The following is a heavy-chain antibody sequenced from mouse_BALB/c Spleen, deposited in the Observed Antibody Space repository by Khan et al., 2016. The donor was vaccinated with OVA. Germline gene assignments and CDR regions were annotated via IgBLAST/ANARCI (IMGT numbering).Heavy chain of an antibody. J-gene: IGHJ2*01. Sequence: VQLQQSGTVLARPGASVKMSCKGSGYTFTNYWMHWVKQRPGQGLEWIGVIYPGNSDTNYNQKFKGKAKLTAVTSTSTAYMELNSLTNEDTAFYSCTRKGLGNDEGWDYWGQGTTLTVSS. CDR1: GYTFTNYW. D-gene: IGHD2-2*01. CDR3: TRKGLGNDEGWDY. CDR2: IYPGNSDT. V-gene: IGHV1-5*01.